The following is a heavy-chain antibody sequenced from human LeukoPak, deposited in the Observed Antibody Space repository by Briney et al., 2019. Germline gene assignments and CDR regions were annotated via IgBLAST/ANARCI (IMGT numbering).Heavy chain of an antibody. V-gene: IGHV3-7*01. CDR2: IKQDASER. CDR1: GFTFSSYW. D-gene: IGHD1-1*01. J-gene: IGHJ4*02. CDR3: ATPTAGTWHFDY. Sequence: GESLRLSCAASGFTFSSYWMTWVRQAPGKGLEWVANIKQDASERYYVDSVKGRFTISRDNAKNSLYLQMNSLRAEDTAVYYCATPTAGTWHFDYWGQGTLVTVSS.